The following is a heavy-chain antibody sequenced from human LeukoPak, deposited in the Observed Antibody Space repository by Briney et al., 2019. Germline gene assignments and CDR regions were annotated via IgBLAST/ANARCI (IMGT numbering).Heavy chain of an antibody. CDR3: ARGTLITMIVVATPGAFDI. CDR1: GGSISSYY. V-gene: IGHV4-59*01. D-gene: IGHD3-22*01. Sequence: SETLSLTCTVSGGSISSYYWSWIRQPPGKGLEWIGYIYYSGSTNYNPSLKSRVTISVDTSKNQFSLKLSSVTAADTAVYYRARGTLITMIVVATPGAFDIWGQGTMVTVSS. CDR2: IYYSGST. J-gene: IGHJ3*02.